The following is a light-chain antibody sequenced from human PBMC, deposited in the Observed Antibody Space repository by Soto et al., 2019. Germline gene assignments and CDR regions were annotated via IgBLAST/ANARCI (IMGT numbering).Light chain of an antibody. CDR2: DVS. Sequence: QSVLTQPASVSGSPGQSITISCTGTSSDVGGYNYVSWYQQHPGKAPKLMIYDVSNRPSGVSDRFSGSKSDNTASLTISGLHSEYEADYYCSSYISSNTYVLGTGTKVTVL. J-gene: IGLJ1*01. CDR1: SSDVGGYNY. V-gene: IGLV2-14*01. CDR3: SSYISSNTYV.